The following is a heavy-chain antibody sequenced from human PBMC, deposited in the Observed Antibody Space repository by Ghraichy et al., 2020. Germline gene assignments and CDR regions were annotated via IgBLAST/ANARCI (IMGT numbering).Heavy chain of an antibody. CDR3: TTVRWSYYYYGMDV. V-gene: IGHV3-15*01. CDR1: GFTVSNAW. D-gene: IGHD3-3*01. CDR2: IKSKTDVVTT. Sequence: LSLTCAASGFTVSNAWMSWVRQAPGKGLEWVGRIKSKTDVVTTEYAAPVKSRFTILIDDSKHTLYLQINSLQTEDTAVYYCTTVRWSYYYYGMDVCGQGTTVTVSS. J-gene: IGHJ6*02.